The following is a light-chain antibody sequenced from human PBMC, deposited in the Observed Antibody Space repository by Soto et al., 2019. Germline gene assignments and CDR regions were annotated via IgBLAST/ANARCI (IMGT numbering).Light chain of an antibody. CDR2: DAS. V-gene: IGKV3-20*01. Sequence: EIVMTQSPATLSLSPGERATLSCRASQSVSSNLAWYQQKPGQAPRLLIYDASTRATGIPDRFSGSGSGTDFTLTISRLEPEDFAVYYCQQYGSSSTFGQGTRLEIK. CDR1: QSVSSN. J-gene: IGKJ5*01. CDR3: QQYGSSST.